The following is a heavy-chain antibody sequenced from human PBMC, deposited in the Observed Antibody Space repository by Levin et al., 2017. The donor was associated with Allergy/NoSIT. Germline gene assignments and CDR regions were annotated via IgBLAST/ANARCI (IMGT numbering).Heavy chain of an antibody. D-gene: IGHD6-19*01. CDR2: IYPGDSDT. J-gene: IGHJ4*02. Sequence: PMASVKVSCKGSGYSFTSYWIGWVRQMPGKGLEWMGIIYPGDSDTRYSPSFQGQVTISADKSISTAYLQWSSLKASDTAMYYCASTLRQYSSGWYLWGQGTLVTVSS. CDR1: GYSFTSYW. CDR3: ASTLRQYSSGWYL. V-gene: IGHV5-51*01.